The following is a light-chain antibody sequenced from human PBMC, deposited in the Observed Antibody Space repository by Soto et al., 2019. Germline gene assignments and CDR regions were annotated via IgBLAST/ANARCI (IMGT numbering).Light chain of an antibody. CDR2: GNS. Sequence: QSVLTQPPSVSGAPGQRVTISCTGSSSNIGAGYDVHWYQQLPGTAPKLLIYGNSNRPSGVPDRFSGSNSGTSASLAITGLQAEDEADYYCQSYDSSLSALYVFGPGTKLTVL. CDR1: SSNIGAGYD. V-gene: IGLV1-40*01. CDR3: QSYDSSLSALYV. J-gene: IGLJ1*01.